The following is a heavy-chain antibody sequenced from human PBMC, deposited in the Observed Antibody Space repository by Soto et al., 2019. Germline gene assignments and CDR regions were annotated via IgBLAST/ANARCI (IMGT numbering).Heavy chain of an antibody. CDR2: INHSGST. CDR3: AIYDSSGYYYFDY. Sequence: SETLSLTCAVYGGSFSGYYWSWIRQPPGKGLEWIGEINHSGSTNYNPSLKSRVTISVDTSKNQFSLKLSSVTAADTAVYYCAIYDSSGYYYFDYWGQGTLVTVSS. CDR1: GGSFSGYY. D-gene: IGHD3-22*01. V-gene: IGHV4-34*01. J-gene: IGHJ4*02.